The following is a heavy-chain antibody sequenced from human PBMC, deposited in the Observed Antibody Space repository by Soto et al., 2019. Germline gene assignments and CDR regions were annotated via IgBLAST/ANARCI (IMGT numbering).Heavy chain of an antibody. CDR1: GFTFSYYG. V-gene: IGHV3-33*08. D-gene: IGHD3-9*01. Sequence: QVQLVESGGGVVQPGGSLRLSCAASGFTFSYYGFHWVRQAPGKGLEWVAVMHTGGNEKYYVDSVKGRFTVSRDDSRNIVYLEMSGLRAEDTDEYFCARDADTTGHYSHFDLWGRGALVAVS. J-gene: IGHJ4*02. CDR3: ARDADTTGHYSHFDL. CDR2: MHTGGNEK.